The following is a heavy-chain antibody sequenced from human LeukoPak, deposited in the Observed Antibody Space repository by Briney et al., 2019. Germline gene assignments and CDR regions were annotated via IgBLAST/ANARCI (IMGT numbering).Heavy chain of an antibody. D-gene: IGHD5-12*01. J-gene: IGHJ4*02. Sequence: ASVKVSCKTSGYTFTSYDLNWVRQATGQGLEWMGWINPNSGGTNYAQKFQGRVTMTRDTSISTAYMELSRLRSDDTAVYYCARDLVRGYSGYDGDYWGQGTLVTVSS. CDR1: GYTFTSYD. CDR3: ARDLVRGYSGYDGDY. CDR2: INPNSGGT. V-gene: IGHV1-2*02.